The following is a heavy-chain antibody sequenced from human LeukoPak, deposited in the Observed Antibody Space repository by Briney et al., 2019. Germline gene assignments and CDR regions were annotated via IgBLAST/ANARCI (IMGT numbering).Heavy chain of an antibody. CDR2: INPNSGGT. V-gene: IGHV1-2*02. CDR3: EREGATDYYFDP. Sequence: ASVKVSCKASGYTFTGYYIHWVRQAPGEGLEWMGWINPNSGGTKYAQKFQGRVTMTRDTSISTAYMELSRLRSDDTAVFYCEREGATDYYFDPWGQGTLVTVSS. CDR1: GYTFTGYY. J-gene: IGHJ4*02. D-gene: IGHD4-4*01.